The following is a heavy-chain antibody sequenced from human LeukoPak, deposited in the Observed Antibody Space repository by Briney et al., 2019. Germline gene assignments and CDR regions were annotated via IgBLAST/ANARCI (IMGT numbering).Heavy chain of an antibody. CDR3: ARGTMGNGFDY. D-gene: IGHD1-14*01. CDR1: GFTFSSYD. V-gene: IGHV3-13*01. J-gene: IGHJ4*02. CDR2: IGTAGDT. Sequence: GGSLRLSCAASGFTFSSYDMHWVRQATGKGLEWVSAIGTAGDTYYPGSVKGRFTISRENAKNSLYLQMNSLRAGDTAVYYCARGTMGNGFDYWGQGTLVTVSS.